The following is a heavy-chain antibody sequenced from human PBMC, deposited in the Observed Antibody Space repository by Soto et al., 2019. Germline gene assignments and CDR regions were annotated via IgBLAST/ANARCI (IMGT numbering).Heavy chain of an antibody. CDR2: ISAYNGNT. CDR1: GYTFTSYG. D-gene: IGHD6-25*01. J-gene: IGHJ3*02. CDR3: ARDFAARPHDAFDI. V-gene: IGHV1-18*01. Sequence: GASVKVSCKASGYTFTSYGISWVRQAPGQGLEWMGWISAYNGNTNYAQKLQGRVTMTTDTSTSTAYMELRSLRSDDTAVYYCARDFAARPHDAFDIWGQGTMVTVSS.